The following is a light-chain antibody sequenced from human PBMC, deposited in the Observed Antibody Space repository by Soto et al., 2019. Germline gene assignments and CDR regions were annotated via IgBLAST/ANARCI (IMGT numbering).Light chain of an antibody. V-gene: IGKV1-9*01. J-gene: IGKJ1*01. CDR2: AAS. Sequence: DIQLTPSPSFLSASVGDRVTITCRASQDISSYLAWYQQKPGKAPRLLVYAASTLQSGVPLRFSGRGSGTEFMLTISSLQPEDFATYYCQQPNSYPWTFGQGTKVDIK. CDR3: QQPNSYPWT. CDR1: QDISSY.